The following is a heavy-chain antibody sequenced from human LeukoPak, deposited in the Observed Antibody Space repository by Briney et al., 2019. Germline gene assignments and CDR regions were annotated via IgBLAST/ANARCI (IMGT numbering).Heavy chain of an antibody. J-gene: IGHJ4*02. CDR3: ADEFGLKWLAD. D-gene: IGHD6-19*01. CDR1: GYTFTGYY. CDR2: INPSSGGA. V-gene: IGHV1-2*02. Sequence: ASVKVSCKASGYTFTGYYVHWVRQAPGQGLEWMGWINPSSGGANYAQKFQGRVTMTRDTSFSTAYMELSRLRSDDTAVYYCADEFGLKWLADWGQGTLVTVSS.